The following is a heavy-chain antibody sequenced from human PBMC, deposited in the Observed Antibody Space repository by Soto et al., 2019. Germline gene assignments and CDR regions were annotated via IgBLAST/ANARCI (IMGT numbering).Heavy chain of an antibody. D-gene: IGHD5-18*01. CDR3: ARGLVDTAMVTDYYGMDV. V-gene: IGHV1-69*06. J-gene: IGHJ6*02. CDR1: GGTFSSYA. CDR2: IIPIFGTA. Sequence: ASVKVSCKASGGTFSSYAISWVRQAPGQGLEWMGGIIPIFGTANYAQKFQGRVTITADKSTSTAYMELSSLRSEDTAVYYCARGLVDTAMVTDYYGMDVWGQGTTVTVSS.